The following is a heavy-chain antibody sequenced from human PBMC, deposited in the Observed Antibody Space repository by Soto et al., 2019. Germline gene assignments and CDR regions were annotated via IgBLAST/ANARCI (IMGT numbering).Heavy chain of an antibody. J-gene: IGHJ4*02. Sequence: NPSETLSLTCTVSGGSISSYYWSWIRQPPGKGLEWIGYIYYSGSTNYNPSLKSRVTISVDTSKNQFSLKLSSVTAADTAVYYCARDKMRIAAAGTRSYYFDYWGQGTLVTVSS. CDR3: ARDKMRIAAAGTRSYYFDY. V-gene: IGHV4-59*01. D-gene: IGHD6-13*01. CDR1: GGSISSYY. CDR2: IYYSGST.